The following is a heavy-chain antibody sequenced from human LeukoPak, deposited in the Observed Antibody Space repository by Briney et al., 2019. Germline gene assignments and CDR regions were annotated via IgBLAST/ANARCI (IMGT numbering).Heavy chain of an antibody. J-gene: IGHJ6*03. V-gene: IGHV5-51*01. D-gene: IGHD4-11*01. Sequence: GEPLKISCKGSGYRFTSYWIGWVGKMPGKGLEWMGIIYPGDSDTGYSPSVQGQVTISADKYISTAYLQWSSLKASDTAMYYCGRHQAPTTVGAPPPYCYYMDVWGKGTTVTVSS. CDR1: GYRFTSYW. CDR2: IYPGDSDT. CDR3: GRHQAPTTVGAPPPYCYYMDV.